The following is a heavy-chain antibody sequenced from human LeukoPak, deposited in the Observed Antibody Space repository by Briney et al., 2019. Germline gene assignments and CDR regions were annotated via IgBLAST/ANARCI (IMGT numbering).Heavy chain of an antibody. CDR2: TYPADSDT. D-gene: IGHD3-10*01. CDR3: ARQSRDGSKTRGYFFDY. J-gene: IGHJ4*02. CDR1: GYIFTNYW. V-gene: IGHV5-51*01. Sequence: GESLKISCQVSGYIFTNYWIGWVRQMPGKGLESLGITYPADSDTTYSPSFQGQVTISADKSINTVYLQWSSLKASDTAMYYCARQSRDGSKTRGYFFDYWGQGTLVTVSS.